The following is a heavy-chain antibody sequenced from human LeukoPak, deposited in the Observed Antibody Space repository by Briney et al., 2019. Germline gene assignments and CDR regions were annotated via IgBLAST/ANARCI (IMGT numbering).Heavy chain of an antibody. Sequence: ASVKVSCKASGYTFTSYDINWVRQATGQGLEWMGWMNPNSGNTGYAQKFQGRVTITRNTSISTAYVELSSLRSEDTAVYYCARGRPSYYDFWSGPMGVWGKGTTVTVSS. V-gene: IGHV1-8*03. CDR2: MNPNSGNT. D-gene: IGHD3-3*01. J-gene: IGHJ6*03. CDR1: GYTFTSYD. CDR3: ARGRPSYYDFWSGPMGV.